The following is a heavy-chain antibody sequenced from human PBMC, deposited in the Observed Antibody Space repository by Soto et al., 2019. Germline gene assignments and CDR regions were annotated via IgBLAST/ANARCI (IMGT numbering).Heavy chain of an antibody. CDR1: GGSISSGDYY. V-gene: IGHV4-30-4*01. CDR2: IYYSGST. J-gene: IGHJ6*02. CDR3: RAVGYSYGAYYYYGMDV. Sequence: PSETLSLTCTVSGGSISSGDYYWSWIRQPPGKGLEWIGYIYYSGSTYYNPSLKSRVTISVDTSKNQFSLKLSSVTAADTAVYYCRAVGYSYGAYYYYGMDVWGQGTTLTVSS. D-gene: IGHD5-18*01.